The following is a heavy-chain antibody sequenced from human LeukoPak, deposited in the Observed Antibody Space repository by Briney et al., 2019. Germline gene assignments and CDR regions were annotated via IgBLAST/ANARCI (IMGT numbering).Heavy chain of an antibody. V-gene: IGHV4-30-2*02. CDR2: IYHSGST. CDR3: AGDGNNSGLNDY. J-gene: IGHJ4*02. D-gene: IGHD6-19*01. Sequence: SQTLSLTCTVSGGSISSGGYYWSWIRQPPGKGLEWIGYIYHSGSTYYNPSLKSRVTISMDTSKNQFSLKMHSVTSADTAVYYCAGDGNNSGLNDYWGPGILVTVSS. CDR1: GGSISSGGYY.